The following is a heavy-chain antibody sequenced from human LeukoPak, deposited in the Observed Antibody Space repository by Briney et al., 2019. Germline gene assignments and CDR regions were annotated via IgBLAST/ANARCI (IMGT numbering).Heavy chain of an antibody. Sequence: SETLSLTCTVSGGSISSYYWSWIRQPPGKGLEWIGYIYYSGSTNNNPSLKSRVTISVDTSKNQFSLKLSSVTAADTAVYYCARAGIAARSFDYWGQGTLVTVSS. V-gene: IGHV4-59*12. CDR1: GGSISSYY. CDR3: ARAGIAARSFDY. D-gene: IGHD6-6*01. CDR2: IYYSGST. J-gene: IGHJ4*02.